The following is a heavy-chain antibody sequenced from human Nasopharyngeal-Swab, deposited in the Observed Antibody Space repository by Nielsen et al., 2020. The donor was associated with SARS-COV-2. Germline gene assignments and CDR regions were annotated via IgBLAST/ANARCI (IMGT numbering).Heavy chain of an antibody. CDR1: GYTFTNYG. CDR2: ITTYSGNT. J-gene: IGHJ4*02. D-gene: IGHD3-16*01. Sequence: ASVKVSCKTSGYTFTNYGVNWVRQAPGQGLEWIGWITTYSGNTNYAQNLQGRVTMTTDTSTSTAYMELRSLRSDDTAVYYCARGVDYWGQGTLVTVSS. CDR3: ARGVDY. V-gene: IGHV1-18*01.